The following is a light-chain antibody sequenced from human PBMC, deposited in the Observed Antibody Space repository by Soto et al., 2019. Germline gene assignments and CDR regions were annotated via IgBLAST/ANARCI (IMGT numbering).Light chain of an antibody. CDR3: QQRSNWPPIT. V-gene: IGKV3-11*01. CDR2: DAY. J-gene: IGKJ5*01. Sequence: EIVLTQSPAALSVCPGEGSTLSCRASQSVSSYLAWYQQKPGQAPRLIIYDAYNRATGIPARFSGSGSGTDFTLTISSLEPEDFAVYYCQQRSNWPPITCGQGTRLEI. CDR1: QSVSSY.